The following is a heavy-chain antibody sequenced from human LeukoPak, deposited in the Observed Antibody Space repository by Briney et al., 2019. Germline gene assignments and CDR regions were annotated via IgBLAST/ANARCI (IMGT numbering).Heavy chain of an antibody. J-gene: IGHJ5*02. CDR2: IHHTGKN. CDR1: GGSITSYY. CDR3: ARDMTDWWFDP. D-gene: IGHD3-9*01. V-gene: IGHV4-59*12. Sequence: SEALSLTCAVSGGSITSYYWNWIRQPPGKGLEWIGYIHHTGKNRYNPSLQSRVTMSVDTSKSEFSLKLSSVTAADTAVYYCARDMTDWWFDPWGQGTLVTVSS.